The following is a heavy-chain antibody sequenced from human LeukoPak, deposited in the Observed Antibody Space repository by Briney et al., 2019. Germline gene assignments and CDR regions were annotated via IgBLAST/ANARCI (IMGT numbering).Heavy chain of an antibody. CDR2: ISYDGSNK. D-gene: IGHD2-15*01. V-gene: IGHV3-30*04. J-gene: IGHJ4*02. CDR1: GFTFSSYA. Sequence: GGSLRLSCAASGFTFSSYAMHWVRQAPGKGLEWVAVISYDGSNKYYADSVKGRFTISRDNSKNTLYLQMNSLRAEDTAVYYCARGPLGYCREWGQGTLVTVSS. CDR3: ARGPLGYCRE.